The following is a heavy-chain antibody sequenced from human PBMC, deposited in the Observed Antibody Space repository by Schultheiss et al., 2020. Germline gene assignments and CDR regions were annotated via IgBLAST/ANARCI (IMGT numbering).Heavy chain of an antibody. CDR3: ARVPHNIAVAGTSIDY. D-gene: IGHD6-19*01. Sequence: GESLKISCAASGFTFSSYGMHWVRQAPGKGLEWVAVISYDGSNKYYADSVKGRFTISRDNSKNTLYLQMNSLRAEDTAVYYCARVPHNIAVAGTSIDYWGQGTLVNVYS. V-gene: IGHV3-30*03. CDR1: GFTFSSYG. J-gene: IGHJ4*02. CDR2: ISYDGSNK.